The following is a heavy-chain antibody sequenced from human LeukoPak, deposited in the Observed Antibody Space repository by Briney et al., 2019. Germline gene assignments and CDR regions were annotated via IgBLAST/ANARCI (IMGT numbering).Heavy chain of an antibody. CDR3: AKHLTATNTYIFFGLDV. CDR1: GFTFSSYA. J-gene: IGHJ6*02. Sequence: GRSLRLSCAASGFTFSSYAMSWVRQAPGKGLEWVSAINWNGGGTDYADSVKGRFTIFRDNAKNSLYLQLSSLRPEDTALYYCAKHLTATNTYIFFGLDVWGQGTSVTVSS. CDR2: INWNGGGT. D-gene: IGHD1-26*01. V-gene: IGHV3-20*04.